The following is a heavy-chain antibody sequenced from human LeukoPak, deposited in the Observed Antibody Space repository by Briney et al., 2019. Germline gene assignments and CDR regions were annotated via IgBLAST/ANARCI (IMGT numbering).Heavy chain of an antibody. D-gene: IGHD5-18*01. V-gene: IGHV1-8*01. Sequence: ASVKVSCTASGYTFTSYDINWVRQATGQGLEWMGWMNPNSGNTGYAQKFQGRVTMTRNTSISTAYMELSSLRSEDTAVYYCARGLGRTAMVTKGGVRFDYWGQGTLVTVSS. CDR2: MNPNSGNT. J-gene: IGHJ4*02. CDR1: GYTFTSYD. CDR3: ARGLGRTAMVTKGGVRFDY.